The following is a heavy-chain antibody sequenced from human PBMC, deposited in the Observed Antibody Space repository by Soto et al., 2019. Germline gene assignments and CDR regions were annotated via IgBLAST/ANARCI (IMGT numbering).Heavy chain of an antibody. CDR1: GGSISSAGYS. V-gene: IGHV4-30-2*01. J-gene: IGHJ6*02. Sequence: PSETLSLTCAVSGGSISSAGYSWSWIRQPPGKGLEWIGYIYHSGSTYYNPSLKSRVTISVDRSKNQFSLKLSSVTAADTAVYYCARGSAPTIFGVVTHYGMDVWGQGTTVTVSS. D-gene: IGHD3-3*01. CDR2: IYHSGST. CDR3: ARGSAPTIFGVVTHYGMDV.